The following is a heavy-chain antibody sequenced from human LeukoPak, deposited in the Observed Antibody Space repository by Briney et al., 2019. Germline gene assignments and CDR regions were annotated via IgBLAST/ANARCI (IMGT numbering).Heavy chain of an antibody. Sequence: PGGSLRLSCAASGFTFSSYGMHWVRQAPGKGLEWVAVISYDGSNKYYADSVKGRFTISRDNSKNTLYLQMNSLRAEDTAVYYCAKDRSWYYFDYWGQGTLVTVS. CDR2: ISYDGSNK. D-gene: IGHD2-8*02. CDR1: GFTFSSYG. CDR3: AKDRSWYYFDY. V-gene: IGHV3-30*18. J-gene: IGHJ4*02.